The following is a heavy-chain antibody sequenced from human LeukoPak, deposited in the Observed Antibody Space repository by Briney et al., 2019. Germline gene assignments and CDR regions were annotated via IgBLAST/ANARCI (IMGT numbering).Heavy chain of an antibody. J-gene: IGHJ6*03. CDR1: GFAFSSYA. CDR3: AKSASAYYYMDV. Sequence: PGRSLRLSCAASGFAFSSYAMHWVRQAPGKGLEWVAFMSHDGVKIFHADSVKGRSTISRDNSKSILYLQMNSLRAEDTAVYYCAKSASAYYYMDVWGKGTTVTVSS. CDR2: MSHDGVKI. D-gene: IGHD4/OR15-4a*01. V-gene: IGHV3-30*18.